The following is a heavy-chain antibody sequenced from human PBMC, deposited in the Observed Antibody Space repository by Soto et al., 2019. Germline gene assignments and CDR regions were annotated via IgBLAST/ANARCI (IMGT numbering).Heavy chain of an antibody. CDR3: AKDMSFEC. Sequence: SVKFSFKASGGTFSRSAISWVRQAPGQGLDCMGGIIPFLDSATYAQKFQGRLTITADESTTTAYMELTSLKSDDTALYYCAKDMSFECWGYGTPVTVSS. CDR2: IIPFLDSA. D-gene: IGHD3-16*01. J-gene: IGHJ4*01. CDR1: GGTFSRSA. V-gene: IGHV1-69*13.